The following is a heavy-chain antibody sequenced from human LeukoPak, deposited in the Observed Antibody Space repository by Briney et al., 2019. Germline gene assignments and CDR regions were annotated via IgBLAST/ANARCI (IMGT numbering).Heavy chain of an antibody. CDR2: ISGRRDTT. D-gene: IGHD6-13*01. J-gene: IGHJ4*02. CDR1: GLTYRIYA. CDR3: AKNMAAPTSPVYY. Sequence: GGSVSLSYAVSGLTYRIYAMNCARHPRGRGLEGGLLISGRRDTTYYAHSESGQITISRDNSKNTLYLQMNYLRPEGMALYDCAKNMAAPTSPVYYWGQGTLVTVSS. V-gene: IGHV3-23*01.